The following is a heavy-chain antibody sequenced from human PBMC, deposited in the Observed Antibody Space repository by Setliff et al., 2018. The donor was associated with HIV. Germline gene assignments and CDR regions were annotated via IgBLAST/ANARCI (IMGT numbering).Heavy chain of an antibody. Sequence: SVKVSCKAPGGTFGTYGLGWVRQAPGQRLEWMGGITPIFGTPHYVQKFQGKVTISADDSTSAAYLELTNLISDDTAIYYCATGGTFCGSTSCFDSWGQGTLVTVSS. CDR1: GGTFGTYG. J-gene: IGHJ4*02. CDR2: ITPIFGTP. D-gene: IGHD2-2*01. V-gene: IGHV1-69*13. CDR3: ATGGTFCGSTSCFDS.